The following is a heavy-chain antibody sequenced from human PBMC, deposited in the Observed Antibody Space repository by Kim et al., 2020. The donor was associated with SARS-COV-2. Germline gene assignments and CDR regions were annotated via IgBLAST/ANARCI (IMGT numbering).Heavy chain of an antibody. CDR3: ARGTWLC. V-gene: IGHV3-7*03. Sequence: GGSLRLSCAASGFTFDNSWMSWVRQAPGKGLEWVACIKQDGSDKYYVDSVKGRFTISRDNAKNSLYLQMNSLRAEDTAVYYCARGTWLCGGQGTLVTVSS. J-gene: IGHJ4*02. CDR1: GFTFDNSW. D-gene: IGHD2-2*01. CDR2: IKQDGSDK.